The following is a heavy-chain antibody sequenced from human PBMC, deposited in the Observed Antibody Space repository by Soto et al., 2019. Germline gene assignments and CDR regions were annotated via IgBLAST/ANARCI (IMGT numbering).Heavy chain of an antibody. CDR3: ARGGRVVTQWVARGGMDV. CDR2: IIPIFGTA. J-gene: IGHJ6*02. V-gene: IGHV1-69*01. CDR1: GGTFSSYA. Sequence: QVQLVQSGAEVKKPGSSVKVSCKASGGTFSSYAISWVRQAPGQGLEWMGGIIPIFGTANYAQKFQGRVTITADEATSTAYMEQSSLRSEDTAVYYCARGGRVVTQWVARGGMDVWGQGTTVTVSS. D-gene: IGHD2-21*02.